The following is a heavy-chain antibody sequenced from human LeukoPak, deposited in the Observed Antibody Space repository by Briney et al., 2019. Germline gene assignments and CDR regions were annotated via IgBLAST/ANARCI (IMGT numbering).Heavy chain of an antibody. J-gene: IGHJ6*03. CDR1: GFTFNSYS. D-gene: IGHD1-26*01. Sequence: GGSLRLSCAASGFTFNSYSMHWVRQAPGKGLEWVAVISYDGSNKYYADSVKGRFTISRDNSKNTLYLQMNSLRAEDTAVYYCAKEGIVGATTYYYYMDVWGKGTTVTVSS. CDR3: AKEGIVGATTYYYYMDV. V-gene: IGHV3-30*04. CDR2: ISYDGSNK.